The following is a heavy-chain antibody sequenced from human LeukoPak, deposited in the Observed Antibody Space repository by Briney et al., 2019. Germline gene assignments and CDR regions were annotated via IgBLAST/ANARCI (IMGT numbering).Heavy chain of an antibody. Sequence: KPSETLSLTCTVSGYSISSGYYWGWIRQPPGKGLEWIGSIYHSGSTYYNPSLKSRVTISVDTSKNQFSLKLSSVTAADTAVYYCARPIGYYYYMDVWGKGTTVTASS. CDR3: ARPIGYYYYMDV. D-gene: IGHD3-16*02. CDR1: GYSISSGYY. V-gene: IGHV4-38-2*02. CDR2: IYHSGST. J-gene: IGHJ6*03.